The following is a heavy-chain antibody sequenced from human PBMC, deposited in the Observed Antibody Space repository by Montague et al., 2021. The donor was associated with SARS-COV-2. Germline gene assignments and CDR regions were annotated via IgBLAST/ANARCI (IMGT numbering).Heavy chain of an antibody. D-gene: IGHD1-26*01. V-gene: IGHV4-59*03. CDR2: IYYDGST. CDR1: GGSIRSYY. Sequence: SETLSLTCTVSGGSIRSYYWSWIRQTPGKGLEWIGYIYYDGSTNYNPSLKSRVTMSVDSSKNQFSLRLSSVTAAVTAVYYCARYGSYFEHWGRGTLVTVSS. J-gene: IGHJ4*02. CDR3: ARYGSYFEH.